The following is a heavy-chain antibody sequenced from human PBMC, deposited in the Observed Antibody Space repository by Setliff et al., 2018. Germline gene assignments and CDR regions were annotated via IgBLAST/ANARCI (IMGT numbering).Heavy chain of an antibody. D-gene: IGHD6-13*01. J-gene: IGHJ5*02. V-gene: IGHV4-38-2*01. CDR3: ASAARIAAAGMRVNWFDP. CDR2: IYHSGST. CDR1: GYSISSGYY. Sequence: TSETLSLTCAVSGYSISSGYYWGWIRQPPGKGLEWIGSIYHSGSTYYNPSLKSRVTISVDTSKNQFSLKLSSVTAADTAVYYCASAARIAAAGMRVNWFDPWGQGTLVTVSS.